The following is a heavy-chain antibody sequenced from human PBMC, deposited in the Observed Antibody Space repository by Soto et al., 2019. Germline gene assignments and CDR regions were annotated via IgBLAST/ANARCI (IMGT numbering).Heavy chain of an antibody. CDR3: AGQPTAGSYYDLGSYYYYYAMDV. D-gene: IGHD3-10*01. CDR1: GGSISSGGYY. CDR2: IYYSGST. Sequence: PSETLSLTCTVSGGSISSGGYYWSWIRQHPGTGLEWIGHIYYSGSTYYNTSLKSRVTISVDTSKNQFSLKLSSVTAADTAVYYCAGQPTAGSYYDLGSYYYYYAMDVWGQGTTVTVSS. V-gene: IGHV4-30-4*01. J-gene: IGHJ6*02.